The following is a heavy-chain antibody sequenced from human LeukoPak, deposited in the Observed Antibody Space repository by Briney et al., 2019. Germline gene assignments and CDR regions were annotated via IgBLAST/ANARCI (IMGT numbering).Heavy chain of an antibody. CDR1: GGTFSSYA. Sequence: ASVKVSCKASGGTFSSYAISWVRQAPGQGLEWMGRIIPILGIANYAQKFQGRVTITADKSTSTAYMELSSLRSEDTAVYYCARSPPMVRGRSRSYYFDYWGQGTLVTVSS. D-gene: IGHD3-10*01. V-gene: IGHV1-69*04. J-gene: IGHJ4*02. CDR2: IIPILGIA. CDR3: ARSPPMVRGRSRSYYFDY.